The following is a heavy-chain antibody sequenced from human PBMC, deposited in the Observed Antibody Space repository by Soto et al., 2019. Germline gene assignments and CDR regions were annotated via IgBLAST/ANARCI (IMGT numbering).Heavy chain of an antibody. Sequence: SETLSLTCAVYGGSFSGYYWSWIRQPPGKGLEWIGEINHSGSTNCNPSLKSRVTISVDTSKNQFSLKLSSVTAADTAVYYCARSHPGFGVNYGMDVWGQGTTVTVSS. CDR1: GGSFSGYY. V-gene: IGHV4-34*01. D-gene: IGHD3-10*01. CDR2: INHSGST. CDR3: ARSHPGFGVNYGMDV. J-gene: IGHJ6*02.